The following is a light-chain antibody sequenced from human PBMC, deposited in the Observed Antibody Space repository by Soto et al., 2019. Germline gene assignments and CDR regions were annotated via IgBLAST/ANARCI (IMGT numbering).Light chain of an antibody. V-gene: IGKV3-20*01. Sequence: ETVLTQSPDTLSLSPGERATLSCRASQSVSTDYLAWYQQKPGQAPRLLMYGTSSRATGIPDRFSGSGSGTDFTLTISRVEPEDFAVYYCQQYHRSWTFGHGTKVEIK. CDR1: QSVSTDY. CDR2: GTS. CDR3: QQYHRSWT. J-gene: IGKJ1*01.